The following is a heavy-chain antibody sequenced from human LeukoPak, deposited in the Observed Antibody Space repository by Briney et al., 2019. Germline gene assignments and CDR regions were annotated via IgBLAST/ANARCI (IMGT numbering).Heavy chain of an antibody. CDR1: GFTFSSYA. J-gene: IGHJ6*02. CDR2: ISHDGSNK. Sequence: GGSLRLSCAASGFTFSSYAMHWVRQAPGKGLEWVAVISHDGSNKYYADSVKGRFTISRDNSKNTLYLQMNSLRAEDTAVYYCARDSPAGGNGYYYYGMDVWGQGTTVTVSS. V-gene: IGHV3-30-3*01. CDR3: ARDSPAGGNGYYYYGMDV. D-gene: IGHD4-23*01.